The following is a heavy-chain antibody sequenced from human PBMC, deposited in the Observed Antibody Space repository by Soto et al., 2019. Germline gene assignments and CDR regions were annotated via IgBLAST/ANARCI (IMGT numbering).Heavy chain of an antibody. D-gene: IGHD3-16*01. CDR2: IIPIHGTT. Sequence: QMEQSGAEVRKPGSSVKVSCKPSGGSLTSYPMAWVRQAPGQGFEWIGGIIPIHGTTEYAQKFQGRVTITADESTNRATLELTGLTSEDTAVYYCARGWGLVSWGQGTLVTVSS. CDR1: GGSLTSYP. J-gene: IGHJ4*02. V-gene: IGHV1-69*01. CDR3: ARGWGLVS.